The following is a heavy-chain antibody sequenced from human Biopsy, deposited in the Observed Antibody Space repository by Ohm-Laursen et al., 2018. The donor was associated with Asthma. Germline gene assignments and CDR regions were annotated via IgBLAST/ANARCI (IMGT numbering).Heavy chain of an antibody. CDR2: IYSGGTS. CDR1: GFTVSRDH. CDR3: AKDWKSLYVQYFFEY. J-gene: IGHJ4*02. Sequence: GSLRLSCAASGFTVSRDHMFWVRQAPGKGLEWVSVIYSGGTSHTADSVRGRFTISRDFSKNTLHLQMHSLRVEDTAVYYCAKDWKSLYVQYFFEYWGQGTLVTVSS. V-gene: IGHV3-53*01. D-gene: IGHD5/OR15-5a*01.